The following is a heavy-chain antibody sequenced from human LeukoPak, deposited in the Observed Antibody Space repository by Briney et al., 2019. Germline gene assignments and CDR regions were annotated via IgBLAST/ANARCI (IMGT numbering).Heavy chain of an antibody. Sequence: GGSLRLSCAASGFTFSNAWMSWVRQAPGKGLEWVANIKQDGSEKYYVDSVKGRFTISRDNAKNSLYLQMNSLRAEDTAVYYCSRDLSADSSADSHYYYYMDVWGKGTTVTVSS. CDR1: GFTFSNAW. D-gene: IGHD3-22*01. CDR2: IKQDGSEK. J-gene: IGHJ6*03. CDR3: SRDLSADSSADSHYYYYMDV. V-gene: IGHV3-7*01.